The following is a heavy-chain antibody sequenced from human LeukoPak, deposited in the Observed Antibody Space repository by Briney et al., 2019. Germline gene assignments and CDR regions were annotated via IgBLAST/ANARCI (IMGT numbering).Heavy chain of an antibody. D-gene: IGHD4-17*01. V-gene: IGHV4-34*01. CDR2: INHSGST. CDR1: GGSFSGYY. CDR3: ARGLRYPYYYYGMDV. Sequence: SETLSPTCAVYGGSFSGYYWSWIRQPPGKGLEWIGEINHSGSTNYNPSLKSRVTISVDTSKNQFSLKLSSVTAADTAVYYCARGLRYPYYYYGMDVWGQGTTVTVSS. J-gene: IGHJ6*02.